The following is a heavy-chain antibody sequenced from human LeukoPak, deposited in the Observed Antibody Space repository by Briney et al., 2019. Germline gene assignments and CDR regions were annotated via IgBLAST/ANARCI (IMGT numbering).Heavy chain of an antibody. Sequence: SETLSLTCAVSGYSISSGYYWGWIRQPPGKGLEWIGSIYHSGSTYYNPSLKSRVTISVDTSKNQFSLKLSSVTAADTAVYYCARAEEEAVVPADPAPWGQGTLVTVSS. V-gene: IGHV4-38-2*01. CDR3: ARAEEEAVVPADPAP. CDR1: GYSISSGYY. D-gene: IGHD2-2*01. J-gene: IGHJ5*02. CDR2: IYHSGST.